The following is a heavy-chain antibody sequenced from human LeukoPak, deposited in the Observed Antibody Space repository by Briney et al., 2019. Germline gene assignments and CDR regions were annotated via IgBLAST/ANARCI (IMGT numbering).Heavy chain of an antibody. CDR1: RFTVHNNY. D-gene: IGHD3-22*01. CDR2: IYSSGST. CDR3: AIDLRYYASSVK. Sequence: GSLRLSCSASRFTVHNNYMNRVRQAPGKGLEVVLVIYSSGSTYYAASVTGRFTISRDISKNSLYLKMTSIRAEDTAVYYCAIDLRYYASSVKWGQGTLVTASS. V-gene: IGHV3-53*01. J-gene: IGHJ4*02.